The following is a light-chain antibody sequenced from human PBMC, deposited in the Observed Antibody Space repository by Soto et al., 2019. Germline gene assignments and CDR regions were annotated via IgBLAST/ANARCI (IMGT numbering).Light chain of an antibody. CDR1: QSVSSY. V-gene: IGKV3-11*01. Sequence: EIVLTQSPATLSLSPGERATLSCRASQSVSSYLAWYQQKPGQAPRLLIYDAFNRATGIPARFSGSGSGTDFTLTISSREPEDFAVYYCQQRSNWPWTFGQGTKVEIK. J-gene: IGKJ1*01. CDR3: QQRSNWPWT. CDR2: DAF.